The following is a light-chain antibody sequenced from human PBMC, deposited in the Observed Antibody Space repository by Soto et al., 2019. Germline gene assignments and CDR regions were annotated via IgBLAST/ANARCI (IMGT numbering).Light chain of an antibody. CDR1: TSNIGTNT. CDR2: SND. CDR3: ATWDDSLNAV. V-gene: IGLV1-44*01. Sequence: QSVLTQSPSASGTHGQRVSISCSGSTSNIGTNTVSWYQHVPGTAPKLLIYSNDQRPSAVPGRFSGSKSGTSASLAISGLLSEDEADYYCATWDDSLNAVFGGGTTLTVL. J-gene: IGLJ2*01.